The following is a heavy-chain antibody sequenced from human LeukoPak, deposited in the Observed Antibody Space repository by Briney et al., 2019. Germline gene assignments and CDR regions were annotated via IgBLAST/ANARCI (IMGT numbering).Heavy chain of an antibody. J-gene: IGHJ5*02. Sequence: SQTLSLTCTVSGGSISSGGYHWSWIRQHPGKGLEWIGYIYYSGSTYYNPSPKSRVTISVDTSKNQFSLKLSSVTAADTAVYYCARGVGSGWYWFDPWGQGTLVTVSS. D-gene: IGHD6-19*01. V-gene: IGHV4-31*03. CDR3: ARGVGSGWYWFDP. CDR2: IYYSGST. CDR1: GGSISSGGYH.